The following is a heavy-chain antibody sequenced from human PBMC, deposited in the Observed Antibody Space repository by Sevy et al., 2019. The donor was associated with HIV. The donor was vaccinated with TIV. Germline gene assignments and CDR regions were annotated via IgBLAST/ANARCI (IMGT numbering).Heavy chain of an antibody. D-gene: IGHD2-8*02. J-gene: IGHJ2*01. CDR2: IYYTGST. Sequence: SETLSLTCTVSGDSISNGEYYWTWIRQHPGKGLEWIGYIYYTGSTYYNPSLESRVTMSVDMAKNQFSLKLTSVTAAATAMYYCARGDTVLPTGGFDIWGRGTLVTVSS. V-gene: IGHV4-31*03. CDR3: ARGDTVLPTGGFDI. CDR1: GDSISNGEYY.